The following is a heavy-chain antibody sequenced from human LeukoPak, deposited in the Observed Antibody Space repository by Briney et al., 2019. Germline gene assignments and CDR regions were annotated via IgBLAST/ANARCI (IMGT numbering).Heavy chain of an antibody. CDR3: ARGGADYVIGY. D-gene: IGHD4-17*01. CDR2: ISYDGSNE. Sequence: GGSLRLSCAASGFTFSGYAMHWVRQAPGKGLEWVAVISYDGSNEYYADSVKGRFTISRDNTKNSLYLQMNNLRAEDTAVYYCARGGADYVIGYWGQGTLVTVSS. J-gene: IGHJ4*02. V-gene: IGHV3-30-3*01. CDR1: GFTFSGYA.